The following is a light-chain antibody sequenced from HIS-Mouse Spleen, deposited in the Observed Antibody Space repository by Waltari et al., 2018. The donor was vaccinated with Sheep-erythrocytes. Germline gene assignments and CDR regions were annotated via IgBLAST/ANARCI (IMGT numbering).Light chain of an antibody. J-gene: IGLJ2*01. CDR1: SSDVGGYNY. Sequence: QSALTQPASVSGSPGQSITISCTGTSSDVGGYNYVSWYQQHPGKAPKLMIYEVSKGPSVVSNRFSGSKSGNTASLTISGLQAEDEADYYCSSYTSSSTVVFGGGTKLTVL. V-gene: IGLV2-14*01. CDR3: SSYTSSSTVV. CDR2: EVS.